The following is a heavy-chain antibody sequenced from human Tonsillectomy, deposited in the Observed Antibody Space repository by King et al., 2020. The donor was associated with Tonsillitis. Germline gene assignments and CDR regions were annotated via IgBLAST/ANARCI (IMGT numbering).Heavy chain of an antibody. CDR1: GFTFDDYA. J-gene: IGHJ6*03. CDR3: AKDKLDIVVVPAANYYYYYMDV. CDR2: ISGNGGST. Sequence: QLVQSGGGVVQPGGSLRLSCAASGFTFDDYAMHWVRQAPGKGLEWVSLISGNGGSTYYAASVKGSCTITRNNSINSLYLQMNSMRTEDTALYYCAKDKLDIVVVPAANYYYYYMDVWGKGTTVTVSS. D-gene: IGHD2-2*03. V-gene: IGHV3-43*02.